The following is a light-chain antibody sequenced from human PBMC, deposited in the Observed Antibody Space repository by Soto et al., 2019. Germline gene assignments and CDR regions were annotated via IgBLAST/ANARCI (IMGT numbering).Light chain of an antibody. CDR3: QQYGSSHHT. Sequence: EIVLTQSPGTLSLSPGERATLSCRASQSVSSSYLAWYQQKPGQAPRLLIYGASSRATGIPDRFSGSRSGTDFTLTISRLEPEDFAVYYCQQYGSSHHTFGQGTKVEIK. CDR2: GAS. J-gene: IGKJ1*01. V-gene: IGKV3-20*01. CDR1: QSVSSSY.